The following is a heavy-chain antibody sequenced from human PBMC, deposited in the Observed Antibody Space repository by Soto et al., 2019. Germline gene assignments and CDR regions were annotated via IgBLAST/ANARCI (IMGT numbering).Heavy chain of an antibody. CDR2: IIPIFGTA. Sequence: QVQLVQSGAEVKKPGSSVKVSCKASGGTFSSYAISWVRQAPGQGLEWMGGIIPIFGTANYAQKFQGRVTITADESTSTAYMELSSLRSEDTAVYYCARDWAGVTTGDYYYGMDVWGQGTTVTVSS. D-gene: IGHD2-8*02. CDR1: GGTFSSYA. CDR3: ARDWAGVTTGDYYYGMDV. J-gene: IGHJ6*02. V-gene: IGHV1-69*01.